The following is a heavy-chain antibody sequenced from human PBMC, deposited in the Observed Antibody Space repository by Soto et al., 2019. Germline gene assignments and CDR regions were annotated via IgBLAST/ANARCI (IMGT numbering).Heavy chain of an antibody. V-gene: IGHV3-9*01. Sequence: EVQLVESGGGLVQPGRSLRLSCAASGFTFDDYAMHWVRQAPGKGLEWVSGISWNSGSIGYADSVKGRFTISRDNAKNSLYLPMNSLRAEDTALYYCAKGLVNYYDSSGYYYLGADVWGQGTTVIVSS. CDR2: ISWNSGSI. D-gene: IGHD3-22*01. J-gene: IGHJ6*02. CDR3: AKGLVNYYDSSGYYYLGADV. CDR1: GFTFDDYA.